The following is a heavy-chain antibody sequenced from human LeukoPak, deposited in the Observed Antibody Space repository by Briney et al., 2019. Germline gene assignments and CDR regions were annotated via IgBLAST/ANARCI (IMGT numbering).Heavy chain of an antibody. CDR1: GYSFTSHW. CDR2: IYPGDSDI. Sequence: GESLKISCKGSGYSFTSHWIGWVRQMPGKGLELMGLIYPGDSDIRYSPSFQGQVTISADKSISTAYLQWSSLKASDTAMYYCARLSGDGYNNFDYWGQGALVTVSS. V-gene: IGHV5-51*01. CDR3: ARLSGDGYNNFDY. D-gene: IGHD5-24*01. J-gene: IGHJ4*02.